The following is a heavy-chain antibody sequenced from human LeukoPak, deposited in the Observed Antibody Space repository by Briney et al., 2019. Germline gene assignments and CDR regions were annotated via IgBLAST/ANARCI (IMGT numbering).Heavy chain of an antibody. J-gene: IGHJ3*02. D-gene: IGHD6-13*01. V-gene: IGHV3-11*01. Sequence: PGGSLRLFCAASGFTFSDYYMRWLRQAPGKGLEWVSYISGGGTTIYCADSVKGRFTISRDNAKNSLYLQMNSLRAEDTAVYYCARDRTISSWRPDSFDIWGQGTMVTVSS. CDR3: ARDRTISSWRPDSFDI. CDR1: GFTFSDYY. CDR2: ISGGGTTI.